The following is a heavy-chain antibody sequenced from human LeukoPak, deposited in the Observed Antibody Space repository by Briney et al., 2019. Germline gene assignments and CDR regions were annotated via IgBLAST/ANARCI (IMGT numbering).Heavy chain of an antibody. CDR3: AKIRIRDFDY. Sequence: GGSLRLSCAASGFTFSNYVMSWVRQAPGKGLEWVSCISASGGGTYYADSVKGRFTISRDNSKNTVYLQMSSLRAEDTAVYYCAKIRIRDFDYWGQGTLVTVSS. CDR1: GFTFSNYV. CDR2: ISASGGGT. J-gene: IGHJ4*02. V-gene: IGHV3-23*01.